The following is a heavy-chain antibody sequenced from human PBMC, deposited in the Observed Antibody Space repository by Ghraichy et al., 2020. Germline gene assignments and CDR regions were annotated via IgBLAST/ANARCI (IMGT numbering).Heavy chain of an antibody. V-gene: IGHV3-64D*09. CDR3: VKALLGFWSGYYDY. D-gene: IGHD3-3*01. J-gene: IGHJ4*02. CDR1: GFTFSTYA. Sequence: GGSLRLSCSASGFTFSTYAIHWVRQAPGKGLEYVSAISNNGDNTHHADSVKDRFTISRDNSKNTLYLQMSSLRTEDTAVYYCVKALLGFWSGYYDYWGQGTVVTVSS. CDR2: ISNNGDNT.